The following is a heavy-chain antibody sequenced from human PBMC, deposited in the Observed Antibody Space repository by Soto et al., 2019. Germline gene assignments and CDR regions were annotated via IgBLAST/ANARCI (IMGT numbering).Heavy chain of an antibody. J-gene: IGHJ4*02. CDR2: IWYDENNN. CDR1: GFSFNRFV. CDR3: ARGSRAWGPVDN. V-gene: IGHV3-33*01. D-gene: IGHD3-16*01. Sequence: QVQLVESGGGVVQPGRSLRLSCAASGFSFNRFVMHWVRQAPGKGLEWVATIWYDENNNKYVDSVNGRFTISRDNSRSTLSMQMNSLRAEDTAVYYCARGSRAWGPVDNWGQGTLVTVSA.